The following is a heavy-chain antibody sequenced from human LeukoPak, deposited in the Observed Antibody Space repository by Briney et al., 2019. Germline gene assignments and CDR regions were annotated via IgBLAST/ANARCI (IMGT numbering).Heavy chain of an antibody. V-gene: IGHV4-59*01. Sequence: SETLSLTCTISGGSISSYYWGWIRQPPGKGLEWIGYVDYRGNTNYNPSLKSRVTISIDTSKSLFSLKLNSVTAADTAVYYCARVEVGAANRQWYGMDVWGQGTTVTVSS. CDR3: ARVEVGAANRQWYGMDV. J-gene: IGHJ6*02. CDR1: GGSISSYY. D-gene: IGHD2-15*01. CDR2: VDYRGNT.